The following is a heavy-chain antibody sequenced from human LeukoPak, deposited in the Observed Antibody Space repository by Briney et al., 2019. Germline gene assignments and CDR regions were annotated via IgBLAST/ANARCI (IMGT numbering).Heavy chain of an antibody. CDR1: GGTFSSYA. CDR3: ARAGSITIFGVVTGPLDY. J-gene: IGHJ4*02. Sequence: GASVKVSCKASGGTFSSYAISWVRQAPGQGLEWMGGIIPIFGTANYAQKFQGRVTITADESTSTAYMELSSLRSEDTAVYYCARAGSITIFGVVTGPLDYWGQGTLVTVSS. V-gene: IGHV1-69*13. CDR2: IIPIFGTA. D-gene: IGHD3-3*01.